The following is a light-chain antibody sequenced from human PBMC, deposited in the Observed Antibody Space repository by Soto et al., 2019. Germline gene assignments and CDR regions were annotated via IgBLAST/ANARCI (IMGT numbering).Light chain of an antibody. CDR1: NIGSKN. CDR2: RDS. V-gene: IGLV3-9*01. CDR3: QVWDSSTVV. J-gene: IGLJ2*01. Sequence: SYELTQPLSVSVALGQKARITCGGNNIGSKNVHWYQQKPGQAPVLVIYRDSNRPSGIPERFSGSNSGNTATLTISRAQAGDEADYYCQVWDSSTVVFGGGTKVTVL.